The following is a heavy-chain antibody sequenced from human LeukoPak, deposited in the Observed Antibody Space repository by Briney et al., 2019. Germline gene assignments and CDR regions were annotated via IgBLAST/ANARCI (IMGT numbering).Heavy chain of an antibody. Sequence: GGSLRLSCAASGFTVSSNYMSWVRQAPGKGLEWVSVIYSGGSTYYADSVKGRFTISRDNSKNTLYLQMNSLRAEDTALYFCARDDRSGVVVAALDYWGQGTLVTVSS. CDR2: IYSGGST. CDR1: GFTVSSNY. J-gene: IGHJ4*02. V-gene: IGHV3-53*01. CDR3: ARDDRSGVVVAALDY. D-gene: IGHD3-22*01.